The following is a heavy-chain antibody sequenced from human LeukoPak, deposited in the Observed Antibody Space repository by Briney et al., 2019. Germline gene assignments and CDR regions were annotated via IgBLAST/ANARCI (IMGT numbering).Heavy chain of an antibody. D-gene: IGHD3-3*01. Sequence: ASVKVSCKASGYTFTSYAMNWVRQAPGQGLEWMGWINTNTGNPTYAQGFTGRFVFSLDTSVSTAYLQISSLKAEDTAVYYCARVPSITIFGVVMGYYYGMDVWGQGTTVTVSS. V-gene: IGHV7-4-1*02. J-gene: IGHJ6*02. CDR3: ARVPSITIFGVVMGYYYGMDV. CDR1: GYTFTSYA. CDR2: INTNTGNP.